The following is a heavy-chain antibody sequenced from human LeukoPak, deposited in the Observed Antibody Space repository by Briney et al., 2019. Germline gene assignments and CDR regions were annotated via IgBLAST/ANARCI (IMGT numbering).Heavy chain of an antibody. Sequence: SSETLSLTCTVSGGSISSYYWNWIRQPAGKGLEWIGRIYTSGSTNYNPSLKSRVTMSVDTSKNQFSLKLSSVTAADTAVYYCARDRGYDFWSGYSHFDYWGQGTLVTVSS. J-gene: IGHJ4*02. D-gene: IGHD3-3*01. CDR1: GGSISSYY. CDR3: ARDRGYDFWSGYSHFDY. V-gene: IGHV4-4*07. CDR2: IYTSGST.